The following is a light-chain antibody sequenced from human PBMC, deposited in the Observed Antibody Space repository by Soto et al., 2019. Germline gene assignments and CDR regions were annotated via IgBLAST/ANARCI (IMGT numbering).Light chain of an antibody. J-gene: IGLJ2*01. CDR2: NTT. CDR1: SDSFSTIYY. V-gene: IGLV8-61*01. CDR3: ALYVGSGTVV. Sequence: QAVVTQEPSFSVSPGGTVILTCGLSSDSFSTIYYPSWYQQSPGLAPRTLIYNTTTRSSGVPDRFSGSILRNKAALTITGAQSDDESDYLCALYVGSGTVVFGGGTQLTVL.